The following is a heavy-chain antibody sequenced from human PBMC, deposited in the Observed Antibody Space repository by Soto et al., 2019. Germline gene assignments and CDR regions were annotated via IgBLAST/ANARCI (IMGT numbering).Heavy chain of an antibody. CDR1: GFTFSTYW. V-gene: IGHV3-74*01. Sequence: GGSLRLSCAASGFTFSTYWMHWIRQFPGKGLEWVSRINSDASHTYYADSVKGRFTISRDNSKNTLYLQMNSLRAEDTAVYYCAKTPDTAMVPFDYWGQGTLVTVSS. D-gene: IGHD5-18*01. CDR3: AKTPDTAMVPFDY. J-gene: IGHJ4*02. CDR2: INSDASHT.